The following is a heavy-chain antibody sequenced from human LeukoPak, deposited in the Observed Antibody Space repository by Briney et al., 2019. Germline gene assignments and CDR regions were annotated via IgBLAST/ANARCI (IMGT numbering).Heavy chain of an antibody. CDR1: GFSYSTSW. D-gene: IGHD3-10*01. V-gene: IGHV3-74*01. J-gene: IGHJ4*02. CDR2: INSDGSNT. Sequence: GGSLRLSCAASGFSYSTSWMLWVRHAPEKGLVWVSRINSDGSNTIYADSVKGRFTISRDNDKNTLFLQMNSLRAEDTAVYYCARGRNYYGSGSYHRPFDYWGQGTLVTVSS. CDR3: ARGRNYYGSGSYHRPFDY.